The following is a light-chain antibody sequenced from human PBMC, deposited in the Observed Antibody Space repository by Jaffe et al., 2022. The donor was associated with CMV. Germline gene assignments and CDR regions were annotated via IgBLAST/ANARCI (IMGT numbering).Light chain of an antibody. Sequence: DIQMTQSPSSLSASVGDRVTITCRASQGISTYLAWYQQKPGKVPKLLIYAASTLQSGVPSRFSGSGSGTDFTLTISGLQPEDVATYYCQKYDTGPGTFGPGTKVDL. V-gene: IGKV1-27*01. CDR3: QKYDTGPGT. CDR1: QGISTY. CDR2: AAS. J-gene: IGKJ3*01.